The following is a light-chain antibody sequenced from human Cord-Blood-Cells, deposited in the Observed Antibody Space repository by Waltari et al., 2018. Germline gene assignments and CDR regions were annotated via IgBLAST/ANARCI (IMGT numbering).Light chain of an antibody. Sequence: QSALTQPASVSGSPGQSITISCTGTSSDVGSYNLVSWYQQHPGKAPKLMIYEVSKRPSGVSNLFAGSKSGNTASLTISGLQAEDEADYYCCSYAGSSTLVFGGGTKLTGL. J-gene: IGLJ2*01. CDR2: EVS. CDR3: CSYAGSSTLV. CDR1: SSDVGSYNL. V-gene: IGLV2-23*02.